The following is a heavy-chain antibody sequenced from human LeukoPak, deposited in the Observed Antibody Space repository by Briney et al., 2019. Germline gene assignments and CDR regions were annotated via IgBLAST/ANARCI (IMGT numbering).Heavy chain of an antibody. D-gene: IGHD6-13*01. CDR2: VDPEDGET. Sequence: ASVKVSCKVSGYTFTDYYMHWVQQAPGKGLDWMGLVDPEDGETIYAEKFQGRVTITADTSTDTAYMELSSLRSEDTAVYYCATDDHSSSLVWGQGTLVTVSS. J-gene: IGHJ4*02. V-gene: IGHV1-69-2*01. CDR3: ATDDHSSSLV. CDR1: GYTFTDYY.